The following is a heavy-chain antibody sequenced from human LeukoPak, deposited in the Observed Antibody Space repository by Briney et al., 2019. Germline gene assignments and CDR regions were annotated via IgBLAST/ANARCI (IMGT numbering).Heavy chain of an antibody. V-gene: IGHV3-23*01. J-gene: IGHJ6*02. Sequence: GGSLRLSCAASGFTFSSYWMHWVRQAPGKGLEWVSAISGSGGSTYYADSVKGRFTISRDNSKNTLYLQMNSLRAEDTAVYYCAKWDGGSPTRTTYGMDVWGQGTTVTVSS. CDR3: AKWDGGSPTRTTYGMDV. CDR1: GFTFSSYW. D-gene: IGHD1-26*01. CDR2: ISGSGGST.